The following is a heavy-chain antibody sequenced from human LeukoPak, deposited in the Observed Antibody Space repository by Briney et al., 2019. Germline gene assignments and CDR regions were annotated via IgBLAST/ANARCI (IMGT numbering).Heavy chain of an antibody. CDR1: GFTFSGYS. Sequence: GGSLRLSCAASGFTFSGYSMNWVRQAPGKGLEWVSSISSSSSYIYYADSVKGRFTISRDNAKNSLYLQMNSLRAEDTAVYYCARDSSGWYRLDYWGQGTLVTVSS. V-gene: IGHV3-21*01. CDR3: ARDSSGWYRLDY. D-gene: IGHD6-19*01. CDR2: ISSSSSYI. J-gene: IGHJ4*02.